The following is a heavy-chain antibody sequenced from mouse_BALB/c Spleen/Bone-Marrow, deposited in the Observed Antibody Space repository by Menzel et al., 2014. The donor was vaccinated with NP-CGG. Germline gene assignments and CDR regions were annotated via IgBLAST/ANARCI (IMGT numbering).Heavy chain of an antibody. Sequence: VQLQQSGAELVKPGASVKMSCKASGYTFTSYWMHWVKQRPGQGLEWIGVIDPSDSYTSYNQKFKGKATLTVDTSSSTAYMQLSCLTSEDSAVYYCTIYYRSFAYWGQGTLVTVSA. V-gene: IGHV1S127*01. CDR3: TIYYRSFAY. CDR2: IDPSDSYT. J-gene: IGHJ3*01. CDR1: GYTFTSYW. D-gene: IGHD2-14*01.